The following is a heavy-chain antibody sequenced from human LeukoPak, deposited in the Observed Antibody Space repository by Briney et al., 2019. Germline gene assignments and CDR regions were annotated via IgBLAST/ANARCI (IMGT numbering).Heavy chain of an antibody. CDR3: ARGLIDSGTYYFDF. J-gene: IGHJ4*02. CDR1: GFTVSSNY. CDR2: IYSGGST. Sequence: GGSLRLSCAASGFTVSSNYMSWVRQAPGKGLDCVAIIYSGGSTYYADSVKGRFTISRDNAKNSLYLQMNSLRAEDTAVYYCARGLIDSGTYYFDFWGQGTLVTVSS. D-gene: IGHD6-13*01. V-gene: IGHV3-66*01.